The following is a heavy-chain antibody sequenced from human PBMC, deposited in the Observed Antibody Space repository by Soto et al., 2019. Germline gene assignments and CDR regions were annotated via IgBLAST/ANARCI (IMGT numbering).Heavy chain of an antibody. CDR2: INPSGGST. CDR3: ARESRTTITATPYYFDY. D-gene: IGHD4-4*01. J-gene: IGHJ4*02. V-gene: IGHV1-46*03. CDR1: GYTFTSYY. Sequence: ASVKVSCKASGYTFTSYYMHWVRQAPGQGLEWMGIINPSGGSTSYAQKFQGRVTMTRDTSTSTVYMELSSLRSEDTAVYYCARESRTTITATPYYFDYWGQGNLVTVSS.